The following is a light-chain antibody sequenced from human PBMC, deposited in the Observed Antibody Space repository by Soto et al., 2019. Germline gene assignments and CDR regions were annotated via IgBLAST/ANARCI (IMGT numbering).Light chain of an antibody. V-gene: IGLV1-44*01. Sequence: QSVLTQPPSASGTPGQRVTISCSGSSSNIGSNTVNWYQQLPGTAPKLLIYSNNQRPSWVPDRFSGSKSGTSASLVISGLQSEDEADYYCAAWDDSLNGHVVFGGGTKVTV. CDR2: SNN. J-gene: IGLJ2*01. CDR1: SSNIGSNT. CDR3: AAWDDSLNGHVV.